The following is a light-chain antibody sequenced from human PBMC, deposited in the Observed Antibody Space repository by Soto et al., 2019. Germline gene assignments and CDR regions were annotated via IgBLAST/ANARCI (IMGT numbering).Light chain of an antibody. CDR2: EVS. Sequence: QSALTQPPSASGSPGQSVTIRCTGTSSDVGGYNSVSWYQQHPGKVPKLMIYEVSKRPSGVPDRFSGSKSVNTASLTVSGLHAEDEADYYCSSYAGSNNLVFGARTKLTVL. CDR1: SSDVGGYNS. V-gene: IGLV2-8*01. J-gene: IGLJ2*01. CDR3: SSYAGSNNLV.